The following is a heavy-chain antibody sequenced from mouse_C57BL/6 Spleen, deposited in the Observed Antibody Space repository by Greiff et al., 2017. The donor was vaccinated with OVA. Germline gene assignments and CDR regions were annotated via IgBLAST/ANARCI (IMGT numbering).Heavy chain of an antibody. V-gene: IGHV1-26*01. CDR1: GYTFTDYY. CDR2: INPNNGGT. CDR3: AHYYGSSHWYFDV. Sequence: VQLQQSGPELVKPGASVKISCKASGYTFTDYYMNWVKQSHGQSLEWIGDINPNNGGTSSNQKFKGKAPLTVDKSSSTAYMELRSLTSEDSAVYYCAHYYGSSHWYFDVWGTGTTVTVSS. D-gene: IGHD1-1*01. J-gene: IGHJ1*03.